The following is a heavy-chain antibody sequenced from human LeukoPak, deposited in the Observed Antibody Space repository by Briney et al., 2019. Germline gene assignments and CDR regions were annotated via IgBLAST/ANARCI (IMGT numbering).Heavy chain of an antibody. D-gene: IGHD6-13*01. V-gene: IGHV3-23*05. CDR1: GFTFSSYG. Sequence: GGSLRLSCAASGFTFSSYGMSWVRQAPGKGLEWVSAIETGGASTYYADSVKGRFSISRDNSKNTLYLQMNSLRAEDTAVYYCANKVSSSWYVGGFVDYWGQGTLVTVSS. CDR3: ANKVSSSWYVGGFVDY. CDR2: IETGGAST. J-gene: IGHJ4*02.